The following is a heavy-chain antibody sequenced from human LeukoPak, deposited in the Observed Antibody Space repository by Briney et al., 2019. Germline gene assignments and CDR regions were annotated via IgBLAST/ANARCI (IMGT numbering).Heavy chain of an antibody. J-gene: IGHJ6*02. CDR3: ALATVTTLYYYGMDV. CDR2: FDPEDGET. Sequence: ASVKVSCKVSGYIFTNYGISWVRQAPGKGLEWMGGFDPEDGETIYAQKFQGRVTMTEDTSTDTAYMELSSLRSEDTAVYYCALATVTTLYYYGMDVWGQGTTVTVSS. V-gene: IGHV1-24*01. CDR1: GYIFTNYG. D-gene: IGHD4-17*01.